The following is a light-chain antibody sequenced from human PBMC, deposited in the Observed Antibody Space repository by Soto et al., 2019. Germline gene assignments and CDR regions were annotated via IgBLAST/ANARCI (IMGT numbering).Light chain of an antibody. CDR3: QTWGTGSWV. V-gene: IGLV4-69*01. J-gene: IGLJ3*02. CDR2: VNSAGSH. Sequence: QSVLTQSPSASASLGASVKLTCTLSSGHSSYAIAWHQQQPDQGPRFLMKVNSAGSHSKGDGIPDRFSGSSSGAERYLTISSLQSEDEADYYCQTWGTGSWVFGGGTKVTVL. CDR1: SGHSSYA.